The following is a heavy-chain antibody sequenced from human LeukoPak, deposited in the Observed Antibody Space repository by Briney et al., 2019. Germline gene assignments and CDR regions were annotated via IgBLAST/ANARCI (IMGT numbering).Heavy chain of an antibody. CDR2: IYYSGST. CDR3: AREFVAAAGLNWFDP. J-gene: IGHJ5*02. CDR1: GGSISSYY. V-gene: IGHV4-59*01. D-gene: IGHD6-13*01. Sequence: PSETLSLTCTVSGGSISSYYWSWLRQPPGKGLEWIGYIYYSGSTNYNPSLKSRVTISVDTSKNQFSLKLSSVTAADTAVYYCAREFVAAAGLNWFDPWGQGTLVTVSS.